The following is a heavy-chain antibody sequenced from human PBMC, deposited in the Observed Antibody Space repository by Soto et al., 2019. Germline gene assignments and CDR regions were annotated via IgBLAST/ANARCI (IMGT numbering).Heavy chain of an antibody. Sequence: QVQLVESGGGVFQPGRSLRLSCAASGFSFSSYGMHWVRQAPGKGLEWVSLIWYDGSDEYYADSVKGRFTISRDNSKNTLHLQMDSVRADDTAVYYCARGVGHYYYGMDVWGQGTTVTVSS. CDR3: ARGVGHYYYGMDV. CDR1: GFSFSSYG. J-gene: IGHJ6*02. CDR2: IWYDGSDE. D-gene: IGHD3-3*01. V-gene: IGHV3-33*01.